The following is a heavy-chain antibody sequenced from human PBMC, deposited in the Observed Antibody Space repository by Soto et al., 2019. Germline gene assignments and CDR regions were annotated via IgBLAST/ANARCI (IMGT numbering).Heavy chain of an antibody. D-gene: IGHD3-10*01. CDR2: IIPIFGTT. J-gene: IGHJ4*02. V-gene: IGHV1-69*01. CDR3: ARQMNRGVIFDY. CDR1: GGIFSDYA. Sequence: QVQLVQSGAEVRRPGSSVKVSCKTSGGIFSDYALSWVRQAPGQGLEWMGRIIPIFGTTIYAQKFHGRVTITADEPTSTAFMELSSLRSEDTAVYYCARQMNRGVIFDYWGQGTLATVSS.